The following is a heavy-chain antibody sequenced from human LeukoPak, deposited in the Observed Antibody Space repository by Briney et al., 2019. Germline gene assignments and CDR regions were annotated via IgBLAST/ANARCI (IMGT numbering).Heavy chain of an antibody. D-gene: IGHD5-18*01. CDR1: GFTFSTYS. CDR2: ISTSSDTI. V-gene: IGHV3-48*04. J-gene: IGHJ4*02. Sequence: TGGSLRLSCAAAGFTFSTYSMDWVRQTPGKGLEWLSHISTSSDTIYYADSVKGRFTISRDNAKNSLYLQMNSLRAEDTAVYYCARGDGAMAFDYWGQGTLVTVSS. CDR3: ARGDGAMAFDY.